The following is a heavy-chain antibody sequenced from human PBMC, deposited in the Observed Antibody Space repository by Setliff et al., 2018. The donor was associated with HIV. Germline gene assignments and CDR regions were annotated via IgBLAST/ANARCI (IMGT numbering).Heavy chain of an antibody. CDR2: IYTDGST. V-gene: IGHV4-61*09. D-gene: IGHD5-12*01. CDR3: ARDARWLQFPYFDY. Sequence: SETLSLTCTVSGGSITSGNYSWTWVRQPAGKGLEWIGHIYTDGSTNYNPSFRSRVTISVDSSKNQFSLKLSSVTAADTAVYYCARDARWLQFPYFDYWGQGTLVTVSS. CDR1: GGSITSGNYS. J-gene: IGHJ4*01.